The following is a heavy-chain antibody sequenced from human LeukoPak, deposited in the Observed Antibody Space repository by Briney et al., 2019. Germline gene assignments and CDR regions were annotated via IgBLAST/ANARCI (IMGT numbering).Heavy chain of an antibody. CDR3: ARVVGSGSPRGAFDI. CDR2: IYYSGST. CDR1: GGSISSYY. D-gene: IGHD1-26*01. J-gene: IGHJ3*02. V-gene: IGHV4-59*01. Sequence: SETLSLTCTVSGGSISSYYWSWIRQPPGKGLEWIGYIYYSGSTNYNPSLKSRVTISVDTSKNQFSLKLSSVTAADTAVYYCARVVGSGSPRGAFDIWGQGTMVTVSS.